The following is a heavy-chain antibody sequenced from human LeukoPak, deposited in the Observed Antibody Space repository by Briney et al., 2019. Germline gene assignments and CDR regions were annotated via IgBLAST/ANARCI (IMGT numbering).Heavy chain of an antibody. J-gene: IGHJ4*02. CDR1: GFTFSDHY. Sequence: PGGSLRLSXAASGFTFSDHYMDWVCQAPGKGLEWDGRTRNKANSYTTEYAASVKGRFTISRDDSKNSLYLQMNSLKTEDTAVYYCARVGATGEYYFDYWGQGTLVTVSS. D-gene: IGHD1-26*01. CDR2: TRNKANSYTT. CDR3: ARVGATGEYYFDY. V-gene: IGHV3-72*01.